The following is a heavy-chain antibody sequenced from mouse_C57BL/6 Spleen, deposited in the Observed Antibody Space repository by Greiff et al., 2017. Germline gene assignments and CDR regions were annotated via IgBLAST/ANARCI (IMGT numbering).Heavy chain of an antibody. D-gene: IGHD1-1*01. Sequence: VQLKQSGAELVRPGASVKLSCTASGFNIKDYYMHWVKQRPEQGLEWIGRIDPEDGDTEYAPKFQGKATMTADTSSNTAYLQLSRLTSEDTAVYYCTLTTVVATGIDYWGQGTTLTVSS. CDR3: TLTTVVATGIDY. CDR1: GFNIKDYY. J-gene: IGHJ2*01. CDR2: IDPEDGDT. V-gene: IGHV14-1*01.